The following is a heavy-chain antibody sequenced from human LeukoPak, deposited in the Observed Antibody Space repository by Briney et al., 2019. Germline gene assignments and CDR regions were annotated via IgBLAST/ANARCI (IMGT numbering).Heavy chain of an antibody. CDR1: GFTFGDYA. V-gene: IGHV3-49*04. CDR3: TRDPRGSYGPDAFDI. J-gene: IGHJ3*02. Sequence: GRSLRLSCTVSGFTFGDYAMSWVRQAPGKGLEWVGFIRSKAYGGTTEYAASVKGTFTISRDDSKSIAYLQIDSLKTEDTAVYYCTRDPRGSYGPDAFDIWGQGTMVTVSS. CDR2: IRSKAYGGTT. D-gene: IGHD1-26*01.